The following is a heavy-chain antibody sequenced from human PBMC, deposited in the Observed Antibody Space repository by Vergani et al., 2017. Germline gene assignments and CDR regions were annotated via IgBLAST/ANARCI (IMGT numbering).Heavy chain of an antibody. CDR2: ISYDGSNK. Sequence: QVQLVESGGGVVQPGRSLRLSCAASGFTFSSYGMHWVRQAPGKGLEWVAVISYDGSNKYYADSVKGRFTISRDNSKNTLYLQMNSLRAEDTAVYCCAKDLKNYFDYWGQGTLVTVSS. CDR3: AKDLKNYFDY. V-gene: IGHV3-30*18. CDR1: GFTFSSYG. J-gene: IGHJ4*02.